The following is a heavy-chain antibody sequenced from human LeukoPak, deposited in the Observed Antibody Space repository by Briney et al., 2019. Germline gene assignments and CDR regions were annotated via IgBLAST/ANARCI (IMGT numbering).Heavy chain of an antibody. CDR2: INHSGST. V-gene: IGHV4-34*01. CDR3: ARRAPETRGYSGYDYLYYFDY. CDR1: GGSFSGYY. Sequence: SETLSLTCAVYGGSFSGYYWSWIRQPPGKGLEWIGEINHSGSTNYNPSLKSRATISVDKSKNQFSLKLSSVTAADTAVYYCARRAPETRGYSGYDYLYYFDYWGQGTLVTVSS. D-gene: IGHD5-12*01. J-gene: IGHJ4*02.